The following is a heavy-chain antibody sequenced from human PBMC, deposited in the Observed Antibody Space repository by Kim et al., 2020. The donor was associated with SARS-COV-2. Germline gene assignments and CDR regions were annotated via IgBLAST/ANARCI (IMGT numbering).Heavy chain of an antibody. V-gene: IGHV3-72*01. Sequence: GGSLRLSCAASGFTFSAHYMDWVRQAPGKGLEWVGRARNKAKSYNTEYAASVKGRFTISRDDSKNSLYLQMSSLSTEDTAVYYCCRGATAATNYYNGMDVWGQGTTGTVSS. CDR2: ARNKAKSYNT. D-gene: IGHD1-26*01. J-gene: IGHJ6*02. CDR1: GFTFSAHY. CDR3: CRGATAATNYYNGMDV.